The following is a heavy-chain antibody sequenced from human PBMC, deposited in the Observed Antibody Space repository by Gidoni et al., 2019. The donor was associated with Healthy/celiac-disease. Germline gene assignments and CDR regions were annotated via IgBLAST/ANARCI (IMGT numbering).Heavy chain of an antibody. Sequence: QVQLVESGGGVVQPGRSLRLSCAASGFTFSSYGMHWVRQAPGKGLEWVAVISYDGSNKYYADSVKGRFTISRDNSKNTLYLQMNSLRAEDTAVYYCAKDYGSSSSSWFPTIEYYFDYWGQGTLVTVSS. CDR2: ISYDGSNK. J-gene: IGHJ4*02. CDR3: AKDYGSSSSSWFPTIEYYFDY. V-gene: IGHV3-30*18. CDR1: GFTFSSYG. D-gene: IGHD6-13*01.